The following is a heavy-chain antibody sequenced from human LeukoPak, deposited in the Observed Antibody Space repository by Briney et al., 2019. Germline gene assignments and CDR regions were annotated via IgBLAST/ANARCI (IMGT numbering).Heavy chain of an antibody. V-gene: IGHV1-18*01. CDR3: ARSGDYDYVWGSYRYPFDY. CDR1: GYTFTSYG. CDR2: ISAYNGNT. J-gene: IGHJ4*02. D-gene: IGHD3-16*02. Sequence: GASVKVSCKASGYTFTSYGISWVRQAPGQGLEWMGWISAYNGNTNYAQKLQGRVTMTTDTSTSTAYMELRSLRSDDTAVYYCARSGDYDYVWGSYRYPFDYWGQGTLVTVSS.